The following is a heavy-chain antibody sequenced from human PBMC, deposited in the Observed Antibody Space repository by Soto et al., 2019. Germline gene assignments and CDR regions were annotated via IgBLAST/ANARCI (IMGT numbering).Heavy chain of an antibody. CDR1: GYTFTSYA. CDR3: ARGLNVYYADY. CDR2: INAGNGNT. D-gene: IGHD3-16*01. Sequence: QVQLVQSGAEVKKPGASVKVSCKASGYTFTSYAMHWVRQAPGQRLEWMGWINAGNGNTKYSQKFQGRVTITRDTSASTAYMELSSMRSEDTAVYYCARGLNVYYADYWGQGTLVTVSS. V-gene: IGHV1-3*01. J-gene: IGHJ4*02.